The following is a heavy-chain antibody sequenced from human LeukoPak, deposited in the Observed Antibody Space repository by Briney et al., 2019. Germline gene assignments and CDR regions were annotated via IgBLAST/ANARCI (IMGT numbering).Heavy chain of an antibody. J-gene: IGHJ4*02. V-gene: IGHV4-39*07. Sequence: SETLSLTCTVSGGSISSSSYYWGWIRQPPGKGLEWIGSIYCSGSTYYNPSLKSRVTISVATSKNQFSLKLSSVTAADTAVYYCARVTYYYDAEGPSLFDYWGQGTLVTVSS. CDR2: IYCSGST. CDR1: GGSISSSSYY. CDR3: ARVTYYYDAEGPSLFDY. D-gene: IGHD3-22*01.